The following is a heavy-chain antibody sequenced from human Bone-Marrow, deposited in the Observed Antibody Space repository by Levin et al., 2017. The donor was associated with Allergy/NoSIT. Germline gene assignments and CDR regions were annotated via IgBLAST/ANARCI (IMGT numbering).Heavy chain of an antibody. V-gene: IGHV3-23*01. CDR2: ISGSVVTT. CDR1: GFTFSSHA. CDR3: AKDISYCSGGTCYSGAFDI. D-gene: IGHD2-15*01. J-gene: IGHJ3*02. Sequence: GSLRLSCAASGFTFSSHAMGWVRQAPGKGLEWVSIISGSVVTTYYADSVKGRFTISRDNFKNMLYLQMNGLRADDTAVYYCAKDISYCSGGTCYSGAFDIWGQGTMVTVSS.